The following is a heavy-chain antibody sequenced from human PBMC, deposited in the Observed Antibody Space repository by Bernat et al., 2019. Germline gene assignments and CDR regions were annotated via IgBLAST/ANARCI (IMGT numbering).Heavy chain of an antibody. J-gene: IGHJ5*02. CDR2: ISWNGGSI. Sequence: EVQLVESGGGLVQPGRSLRLSCAASGFTFDDYAMHWVRQAPGKGLEWVSGISWNGGSIGYADSVKGRFTISRDNAKNSLYLQMNSLRAEDTALYYCAKDNYDILTNWFDPWGQGTLVTVSS. CDR1: GFTFDDYA. CDR3: AKDNYDILTNWFDP. V-gene: IGHV3-9*01. D-gene: IGHD3-9*01.